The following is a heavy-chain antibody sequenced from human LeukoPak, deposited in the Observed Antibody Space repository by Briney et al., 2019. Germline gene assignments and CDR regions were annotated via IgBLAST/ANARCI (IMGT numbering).Heavy chain of an antibody. D-gene: IGHD6-13*01. CDR1: GLTFSSYA. CDR3: ARQKGSSSWYYFDY. Sequence: GSLRLSCAVSGLTFSSYAMSWVRQAPGKGLEWVSTISGSGDFTYYADSVKGRFTISRDNSKNTLYLQMNSLRAEDTAAYFCARQKGSSSWYYFDYWGQGTLVTVSS. V-gene: IGHV3-23*01. CDR2: ISGSGDFT. J-gene: IGHJ4*02.